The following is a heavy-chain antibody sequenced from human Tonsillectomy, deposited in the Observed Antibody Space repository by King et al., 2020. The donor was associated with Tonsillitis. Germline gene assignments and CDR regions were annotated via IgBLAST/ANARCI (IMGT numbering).Heavy chain of an antibody. Sequence: QLVQSGGGVVQPGGSLRLSCAASGFTFNYYGLHWVRQAPGKGLEWVAFIRYDGSNKYYADSVKGRFTISRDNSKNTLCLQMNSLRAEDTAVYYCAKEGRRTATCDHLDYWGQGTLVTVSS. CDR2: IRYDGSNK. V-gene: IGHV3-30*02. CDR3: AKEGRRTATCDHLDY. D-gene: IGHD2-21*02. J-gene: IGHJ4*02. CDR1: GFTFNYYG.